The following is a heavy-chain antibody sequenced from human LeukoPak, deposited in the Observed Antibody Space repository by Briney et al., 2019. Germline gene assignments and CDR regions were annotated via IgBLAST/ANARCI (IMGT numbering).Heavy chain of an antibody. Sequence: SETLSLTCTVSGGSISSSSYYWDWIRQPPGKGLELIGTIYYSGSTYYNPSLKSRVTISVDTSKNQFSLKLTSVTAADTAVYYCARNLITVVTPGAKYNYFDPWGQGTLVTVSS. V-gene: IGHV4-39*01. CDR3: ARNLITVVTPGAKYNYFDP. CDR2: IYYSGST. D-gene: IGHD4-23*01. J-gene: IGHJ5*02. CDR1: GGSISSSSYY.